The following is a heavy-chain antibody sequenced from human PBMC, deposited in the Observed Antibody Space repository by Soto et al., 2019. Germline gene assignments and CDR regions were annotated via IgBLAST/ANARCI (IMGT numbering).Heavy chain of an antibody. CDR2: IYPGDSDT. V-gene: IGHV5-51*01. CDR1: GYSFTSYW. D-gene: IGHD2-15*01. J-gene: IGHJ6*02. Sequence: PGESLKISCKGSGYSFTSYWSGWVRQMPGKGLEWMGIIYPGDSDTRYSPSFQGQVTISADKSISTAYLQWSSPKASDTAMYYCATVSVDLYYYYGMDVWGQGTTVTVSS. CDR3: ATVSVDLYYYYGMDV.